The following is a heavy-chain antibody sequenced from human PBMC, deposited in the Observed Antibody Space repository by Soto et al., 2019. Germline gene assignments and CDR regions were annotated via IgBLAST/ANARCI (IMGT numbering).Heavy chain of an antibody. CDR3: ARDCSSTSCYGGHFDY. V-gene: IGHV3-21*01. Sequence: PGGSLRLSCAASGFTFNNYGMHWVRQAPGKGLEWVSSISSSGNYMYYADSVKGRFTISRDNAKNSLYLQMSSLRAEDTAVYYCARDCSSTSCYGGHFDYWGQGTLVTVS. J-gene: IGHJ4*02. CDR1: GFTFNNYG. D-gene: IGHD2-2*01. CDR2: ISSSGNYM.